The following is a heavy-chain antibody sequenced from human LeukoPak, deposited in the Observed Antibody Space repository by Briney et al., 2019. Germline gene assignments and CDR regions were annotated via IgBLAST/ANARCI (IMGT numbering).Heavy chain of an antibody. J-gene: IGHJ4*02. V-gene: IGHV3-15*01. CDR2: IKSKTDGGTT. CDR1: GFTFSSYS. Sequence: GGSLRLSCAASGFTFSSYSMNWVRQAPGKGLEWVGRIKSKTDGGTTDYAAPVKGRFTISRDDSKNTLYLQMNSLKTEDTAVYYCTTRGGSFSIFDYWGQGTLVTVSS. CDR3: TTRGGSFSIFDY. D-gene: IGHD1-26*01.